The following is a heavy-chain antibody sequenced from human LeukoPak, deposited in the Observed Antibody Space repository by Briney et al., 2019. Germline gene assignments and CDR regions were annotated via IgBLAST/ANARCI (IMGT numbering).Heavy chain of an antibody. D-gene: IGHD2-2*02. CDR1: GGSISSGGYY. CDR2: IYYSGST. Sequence: TLSLTCTVSGGSISSGGYYWSWIRQHPGKGLEWIGYIYYSGSTYYNPSLKSRVTISVDTSKNQFSLKLSSVTAADTAVYYCAREERHCSSTSCYTAAPYYYYYGMDVWGQGTTVTVSS. V-gene: IGHV4-31*03. J-gene: IGHJ6*02. CDR3: AREERHCSSTSCYTAAPYYYYYGMDV.